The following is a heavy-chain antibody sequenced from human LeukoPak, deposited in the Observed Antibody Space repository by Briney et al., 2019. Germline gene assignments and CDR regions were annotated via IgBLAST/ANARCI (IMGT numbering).Heavy chain of an antibody. CDR2: MNPNSGRT. CDR3: ARVKRVEGIMTTVTLDV. V-gene: IGHV1-8*01. J-gene: IGHJ6*02. CDR1: GYTLTSYD. D-gene: IGHD4-17*01. Sequence: ASVKVSCKASGYTLTSYDINWVRQATGQGLEWMGWMNPNSGRTGYAQNFQGRITITRNTSISTAYMELSSLRSEDTAVYYCARVKRVEGIMTTVTLDVWGQGTTVTVSS.